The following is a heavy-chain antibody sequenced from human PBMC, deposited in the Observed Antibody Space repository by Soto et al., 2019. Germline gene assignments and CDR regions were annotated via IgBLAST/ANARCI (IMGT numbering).Heavy chain of an antibody. CDR1: GFTFSSYW. J-gene: IGHJ6*02. CDR2: IKQDGSEK. Sequence: GGSLRLSCAASGFTFSSYWMSWVRQAPRKGLEWVANIKQDGSEKYYVDSVKGRFTISRDNAKNSLYLQMNSLRAEDTAVYYCARDTYSYGFLIYYYYGMDVWGQGTTVTVSS. V-gene: IGHV3-7*01. CDR3: ARDTYSYGFLIYYYYGMDV. D-gene: IGHD5-18*01.